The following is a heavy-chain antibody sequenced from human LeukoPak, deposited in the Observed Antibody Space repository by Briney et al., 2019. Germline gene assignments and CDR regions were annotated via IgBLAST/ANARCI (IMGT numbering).Heavy chain of an antibody. CDR1: GGSFSGYY. V-gene: IGHV4-34*01. Sequence: PSETLSLTCAVYGGSFSGYYWSWIRQPPGKGLEWIGEINHSGSTNYNPSLKSRVTISVDTSKNQFSLKLSSVTAADTAVYYCARGSLPGGTRAGTKCYGYWGQGTLVTVSS. CDR3: ARGSLPGGTRAGTKCYGY. CDR2: INHSGST. J-gene: IGHJ4*02. D-gene: IGHD1-7*01.